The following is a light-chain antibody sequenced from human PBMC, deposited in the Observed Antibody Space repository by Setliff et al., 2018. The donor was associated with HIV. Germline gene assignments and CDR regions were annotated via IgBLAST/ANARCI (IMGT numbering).Light chain of an antibody. Sequence: QSVLTQPPSVSAAPGQKVTISCSGSSSNIGNNYVSWYQQLPGTAPKLLIYDNNKRPSGIPDRFSGSKSGTSATLGITGLQAGDAADYYCGTWDSSLSAGVFGGGTQLTVL. CDR2: DNN. J-gene: IGLJ2*01. CDR3: GTWDSSLSAGV. V-gene: IGLV1-51*01. CDR1: SSNIGNNY.